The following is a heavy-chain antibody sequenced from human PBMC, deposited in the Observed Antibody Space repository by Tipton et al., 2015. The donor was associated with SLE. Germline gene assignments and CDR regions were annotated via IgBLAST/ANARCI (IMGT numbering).Heavy chain of an antibody. Sequence: QLVQSGAEVKKPGESLRIYCKGSGYSFTSYWISWVRQMPGKGLEWMGRIDPSDSYTNYSPSFQGHVTISADKSISTAYLQWSSLKASDTAMYYFARHQSPIVVVITSGAFDIWGQGTMVTVSS. V-gene: IGHV5-10-1*01. J-gene: IGHJ3*02. CDR3: ARHQSPIVVVITSGAFDI. D-gene: IGHD3-22*01. CDR2: IDPSDSYT. CDR1: GYSFTSYW.